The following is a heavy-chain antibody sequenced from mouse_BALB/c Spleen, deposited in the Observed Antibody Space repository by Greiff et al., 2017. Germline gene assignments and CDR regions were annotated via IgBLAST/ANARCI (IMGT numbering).Heavy chain of an antibody. CDR2: IWAGGST. CDR1: GFSLTRYG. V-gene: IGHV2-9*02. CDR3: ARDYFWYFDV. J-gene: IGHJ1*01. D-gene: IGHD1-1*01. Sequence: VRLQESGPGLVAPSQSLSISCTVSGFSLTRYGVHWVRQPPGMGLAWLGVIWAGGSTNYNSVLMSRMSISKDNSKSQVFLKMNSLQTDDTSMYYCARDYFWYFDVWGAGTTVTVSS.